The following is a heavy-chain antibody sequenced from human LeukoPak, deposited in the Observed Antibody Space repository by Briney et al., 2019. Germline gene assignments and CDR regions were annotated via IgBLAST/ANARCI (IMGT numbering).Heavy chain of an antibody. V-gene: IGHV3-23*01. CDR3: AKSDTAMATGYFDY. D-gene: IGHD5-18*01. CDR2: ISGSGGST. Sequence: PGGSLRLSCAASGFTFSSNGMTWVRQAPGKGLEWVSAISGSGGSTYYADSVKGRFTISRDNSRNTLYLQMNSLRAEDTAVYYCAKSDTAMATGYFDYWGQGTLVTVSS. J-gene: IGHJ4*02. CDR1: GFTFSSNG.